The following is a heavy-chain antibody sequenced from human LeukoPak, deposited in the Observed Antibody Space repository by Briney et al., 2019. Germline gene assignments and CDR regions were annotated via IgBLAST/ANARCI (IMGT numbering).Heavy chain of an antibody. Sequence: ASVKVSCKASGYTFTSYYMHWVRQAPGQGLEWMGWMNPNSGNTGYAQKFQGRVTMTRNTSISTAYMELSSLRSEDTAVYYCARGPFDYYDSSGPSFDYWGQGTLVTVSS. CDR1: GYTFTSYY. CDR2: MNPNSGNT. J-gene: IGHJ4*02. CDR3: ARGPFDYYDSSGPSFDY. D-gene: IGHD3-22*01. V-gene: IGHV1-8*02.